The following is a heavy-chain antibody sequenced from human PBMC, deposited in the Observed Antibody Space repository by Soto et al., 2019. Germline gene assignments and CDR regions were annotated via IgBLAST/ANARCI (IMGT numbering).Heavy chain of an antibody. Sequence: QMQLVQSGPEVTKPGTSVKVSCKASGFTFTSSAVQWVRQARGQRLEWIGWIVVGSGNTNYAQKVQERVTITRDMSTSTPYMELSSLRSEDTAVYYCAAVRHYYGSGWGQGTLVTVSS. CDR1: GFTFTSSA. V-gene: IGHV1-58*01. CDR2: IVVGSGNT. J-gene: IGHJ4*02. CDR3: AAVRHYYGSG. D-gene: IGHD3-10*01.